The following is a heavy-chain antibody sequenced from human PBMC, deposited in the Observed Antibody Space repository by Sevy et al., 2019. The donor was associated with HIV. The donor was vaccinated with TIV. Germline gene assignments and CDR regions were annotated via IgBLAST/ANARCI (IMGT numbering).Heavy chain of an antibody. V-gene: IGHV1-2*02. CDR3: TRSVYGSGTYLNDY. Sequence: ASVKVSCKASGYMFTGYYIHWVRQAPGRGLEWMGWIIPSSGDTNYGQRFLGRVTMTGDTSTNIAYMELNSLTSDDTAVYYCTRSVYGSGTYLNDYWGQGTLVTVSS. CDR2: IIPSSGDT. J-gene: IGHJ4*02. CDR1: GYMFTGYY. D-gene: IGHD3-10*01.